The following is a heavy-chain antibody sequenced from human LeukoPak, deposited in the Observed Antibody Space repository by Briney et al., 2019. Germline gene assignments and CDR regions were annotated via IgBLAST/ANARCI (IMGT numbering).Heavy chain of an antibody. D-gene: IGHD2-15*01. CDR1: GGSISSYY. J-gene: IGHJ3*02. Sequence: SETRSLTCTVSGGSISSYYWSWIRQPLGKGLEWIGYIYYSGSTNYNPSLKSRVTISVDTSKNQFSLKLSSVTAADTAVYYCARDVYCGGGSCPNAFDIWGQGTMVTVSS. V-gene: IGHV4-59*01. CDR2: IYYSGST. CDR3: ARDVYCGGGSCPNAFDI.